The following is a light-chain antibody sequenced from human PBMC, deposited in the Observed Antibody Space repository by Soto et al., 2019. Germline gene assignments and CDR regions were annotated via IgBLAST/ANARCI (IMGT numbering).Light chain of an antibody. CDR2: DAS. Sequence: DIPMTQSPSTLSASVGDRVTITCRASQSISTWLAWYQQKPGKAPQLLIYDASNLESGVPSRFSGSGSGTEFILTIISLQPDDFATYYCQQYNSYWTFGQGTKVEIK. J-gene: IGKJ1*01. CDR1: QSISTW. V-gene: IGKV1-5*01. CDR3: QQYNSYWT.